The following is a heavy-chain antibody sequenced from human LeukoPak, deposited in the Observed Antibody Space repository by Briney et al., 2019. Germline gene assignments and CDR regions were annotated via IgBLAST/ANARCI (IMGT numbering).Heavy chain of an antibody. CDR3: ARDPNGDYIGAFDM. Sequence: GSLRLSCTASGFTFSAYAMMWVRQAPGKGPEWVSAIRGGGGSAFYADSVKGRFTISRDNSKYTLFLQMNSLRAEDTAVYYCARDPNGDYIGAFDMWGPGTMGTVSS. D-gene: IGHD4-17*01. CDR1: GFTFSAYA. V-gene: IGHV3-23*01. J-gene: IGHJ3*02. CDR2: IRGGGGSA.